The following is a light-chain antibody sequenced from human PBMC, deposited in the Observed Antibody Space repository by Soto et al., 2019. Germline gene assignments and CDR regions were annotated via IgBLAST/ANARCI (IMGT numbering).Light chain of an antibody. V-gene: IGKV1-27*01. Sequence: DIQMTQSPSPVSASVGDRVTITCRASQGISTYLAWYQQKPGKVPKLLIYAAATLQSGVPSRFSGSGSGTDFTLTISSLQPEDFATYFCQKDDSAPYTFGQGTRLEIK. CDR2: AAA. CDR1: QGISTY. CDR3: QKDDSAPYT. J-gene: IGKJ2*01.